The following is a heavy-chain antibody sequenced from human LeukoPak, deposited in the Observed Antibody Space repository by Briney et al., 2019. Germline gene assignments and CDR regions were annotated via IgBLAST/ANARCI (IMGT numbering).Heavy chain of an antibody. CDR1: GCTFTGYY. V-gene: IGHV1-18*04. J-gene: IGHJ3*02. CDR2: ISAYNGKT. D-gene: IGHD2-21*02. CDR3: ARTGVVVTDMKAFDI. Sequence: ASVNVSCKASGCTFTGYYMHWVRQAPGQGLEWMGWISAYNGKTNYAQKLQGRVTMTTDTSTSTAYMELRSLRSDDTAVYYCARTGVVVTDMKAFDIWGQGTMVTVSS.